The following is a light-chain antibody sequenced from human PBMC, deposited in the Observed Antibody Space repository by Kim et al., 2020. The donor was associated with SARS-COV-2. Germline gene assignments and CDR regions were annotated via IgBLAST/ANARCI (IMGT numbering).Light chain of an antibody. CDR2: GKN. CDR1: SLRSYY. Sequence: SSELTQDPAVSVALGQTGRITCQGDSLRSYYASWYQQKPGQAPVLVIYGKNNRPSGIPDRFSGSSSGNTASLTITGAQAEDEADYYCNSRDSSGNPNWVFGGGTKLTVL. J-gene: IGLJ3*02. V-gene: IGLV3-19*01. CDR3: NSRDSSGNPNWV.